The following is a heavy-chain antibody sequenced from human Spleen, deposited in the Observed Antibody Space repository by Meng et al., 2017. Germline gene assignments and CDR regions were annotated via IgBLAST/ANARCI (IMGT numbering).Heavy chain of an antibody. Sequence: QVQLQEAGPGLVRPSETLSHTCSVSVGSVSSGCYCWSRSRQPPGKGLEWIEYIYNSGSTNYNPSLKSGVTISVDTSKNQFSLKLSSVTAADTAVYYCARATAAGFDYWGQGTLVTVSS. CDR1: VGSVSSGCYC. J-gene: IGHJ4*02. V-gene: IGHV4-61*01. D-gene: IGHD6-13*01. CDR3: ARATAAGFDY. CDR2: IYNSGST.